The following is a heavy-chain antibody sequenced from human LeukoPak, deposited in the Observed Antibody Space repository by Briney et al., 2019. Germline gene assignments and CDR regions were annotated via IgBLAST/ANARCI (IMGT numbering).Heavy chain of an antibody. CDR1: GYTLTELS. CDR2: FDPEDGET. Sequence: ASVKVSCKVSGYTLTELSMHWVRQAPGKGLEWMGGFDPEDGETIYAQKFQGRVTMTEDTSTDTAYMELSSLRSEDTAVYYCATRHAQWLALPNWGQGTLVTVSS. D-gene: IGHD6-19*01. V-gene: IGHV1-24*01. J-gene: IGHJ4*02. CDR3: ATRHAQWLALPN.